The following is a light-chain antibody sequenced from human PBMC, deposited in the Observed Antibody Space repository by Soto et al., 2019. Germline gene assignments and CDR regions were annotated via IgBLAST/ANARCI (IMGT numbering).Light chain of an antibody. CDR3: QQGNSFPLT. J-gene: IGKJ4*01. CDR1: QDISTW. Sequence: DIQMTQSPSSVSASVGDRVTMTCRASQDISTWLAWFQQKPGEAPRLLIYTASTLHSGIPSRFSGSGSGTDFTLTISSLQPEDFATYYCQQGNSFPLTFGGGTNVEI. V-gene: IGKV1-12*01. CDR2: TAS.